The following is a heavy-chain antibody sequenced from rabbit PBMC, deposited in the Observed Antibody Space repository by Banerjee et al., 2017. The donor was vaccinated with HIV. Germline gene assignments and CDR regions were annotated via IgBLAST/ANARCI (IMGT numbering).Heavy chain of an antibody. CDR2: IDAGSSGNT. Sequence: QQQLEESGGGLVKPGGTLTLTCKASGIDFSSSDWMCWVRQVPGKGLEWSACIDAGSSGNTYYASWAKGRFTISKTSSTTVDLKMTSLTAADTATYFCAREAAYGTYTYYFNLWGPGTLVTVS. V-gene: IGHV1S45*01. D-gene: IGHD6-1*01. CDR3: AREAAYGTYTYYFNL. CDR1: GIDFSSSDW. J-gene: IGHJ4*01.